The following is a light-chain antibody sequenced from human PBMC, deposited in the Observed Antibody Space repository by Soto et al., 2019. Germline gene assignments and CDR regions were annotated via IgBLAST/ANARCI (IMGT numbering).Light chain of an antibody. CDR1: NSNIGSNP. CDR3: ATWDDSLNGWV. Sequence: QSVLTQPPSTSGTPGQRVTISCSGSNSNIGSNPVSWYQQLPGTAPKLLLFSNNKRHSGVPVRFSGSKSGTSASLAISGLQSVDEADYYCATWDDSLNGWVFGGGTKLTVL. CDR2: SNN. J-gene: IGLJ3*02. V-gene: IGLV1-44*01.